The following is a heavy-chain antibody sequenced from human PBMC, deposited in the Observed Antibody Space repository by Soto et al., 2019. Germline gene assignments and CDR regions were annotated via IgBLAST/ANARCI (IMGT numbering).Heavy chain of an antibody. V-gene: IGHV3-33*01. CDR3: VSDWLLGLYISRSFDY. J-gene: IGHJ4*02. D-gene: IGHD6-13*01. Sequence: GGSLRLSCVVSGFTINSYSMDWDRQAPGKGLEWVAAIRYDGSNKYYADSGKGRFTISRDNSKNTLYLQMNSLGAEDSGVYYCVSDWLLGLYISRSFDYWGQGPLFTVSS. CDR1: GFTINSYS. CDR2: IRYDGSNK.